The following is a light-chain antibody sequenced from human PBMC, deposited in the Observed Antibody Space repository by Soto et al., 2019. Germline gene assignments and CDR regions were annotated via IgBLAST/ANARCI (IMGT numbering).Light chain of an antibody. J-gene: IGLJ1*01. Sequence: QSVLTQPASVFWAPGQSITISCTGNSNDIGHYNYVSWYQQHPGNAPKLIIYDVSIRASGVSDRFSGSKSGNTASLTISGLQAEDEADYHCCSYTTTTSRVFGTGTKVTVL. CDR3: CSYTTTTSRV. CDR2: DVS. CDR1: SNDIGHYNY. V-gene: IGLV2-14*03.